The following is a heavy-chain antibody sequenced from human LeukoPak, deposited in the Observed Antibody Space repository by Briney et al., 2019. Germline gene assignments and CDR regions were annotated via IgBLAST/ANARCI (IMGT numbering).Heavy chain of an antibody. D-gene: IGHD2-2*02. CDR1: GFTFSSYS. CDR3: AESATPLDAFDI. Sequence: PGGSLRLSCVASGFTFSSYSMNWVRQAPGKGLEWVSSISSNNNYIYYADSVKGRFTISRDNAKNSLYLQMNSLRAEDTAVYYCAESATPLDAFDIWGQGTMVTVSS. J-gene: IGHJ3*02. V-gene: IGHV3-21*01. CDR2: ISSNNNYI.